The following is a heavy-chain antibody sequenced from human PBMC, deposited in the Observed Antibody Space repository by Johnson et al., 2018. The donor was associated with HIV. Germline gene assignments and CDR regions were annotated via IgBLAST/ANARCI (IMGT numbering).Heavy chain of an antibody. J-gene: IGHJ3*01. CDR1: GFTFDDYG. CDR2: INWNGGST. D-gene: IGHD1-26*01. CDR3: AKDPPGS. Sequence: VQLVESGRGVVRPGGSLRVSCAASGFTFDDYGMSGVRQAPGKGLEWVSVINWNGGSTGYADSVKGRFTISRDNAKNSLYLQMNSLRPEDTALYYCAKDPPGSWGQGTMVTVSS. V-gene: IGHV3-20*04.